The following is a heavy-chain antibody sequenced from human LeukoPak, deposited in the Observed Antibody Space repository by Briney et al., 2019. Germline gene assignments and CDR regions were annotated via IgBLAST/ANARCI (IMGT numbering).Heavy chain of an antibody. CDR2: INPNSGGT. CDR3: ARAVAGTFYYYGMDV. V-gene: IGHV1-2*02. Sequence: ASVKVSSKASGYTFTGYYMHWVRQAAGQGLEWMGWINPNSGGTNYAQKFQGRVTMTRDTSICTAYMELSRLRSDDTAVYYCARAVAGTFYYYGMDVWGQGTTVTVSS. J-gene: IGHJ6*02. D-gene: IGHD6-19*01. CDR1: GYTFTGYY.